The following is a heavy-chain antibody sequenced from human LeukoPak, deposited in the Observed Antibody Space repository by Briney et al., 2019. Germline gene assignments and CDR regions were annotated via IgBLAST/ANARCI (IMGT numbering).Heavy chain of an antibody. D-gene: IGHD6-19*01. J-gene: IGHJ2*01. CDR2: IKSKTDGGTT. CDR1: GFTFSNAW. Sequence: GGSLRLSCAASGFTFSNAWMTWVRQAPGKGLEWVGRIKSKTDGGTTDYAAPVKGRFTISRDDSKNTLYLQMNSLKTEDTAVYYCTTELRCSSGWLNWYFDLWGRGTLVTVSS. V-gene: IGHV3-15*01. CDR3: TTELRCSSGWLNWYFDL.